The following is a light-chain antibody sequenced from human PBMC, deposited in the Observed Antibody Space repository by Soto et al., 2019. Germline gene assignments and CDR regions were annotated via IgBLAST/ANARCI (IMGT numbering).Light chain of an antibody. CDR1: QSVSSSY. CDR3: QQYGSLLWT. J-gene: IGKJ1*01. Sequence: EIVLTQSPGTLSLSPGERATLYCRASQSVSSSYLAWYQQKPGQAPRLLIYGASSRATGIPDRFSGSGSGTDFTLTISRLAPEYFAVYYCQQYGSLLWTFGQGTKVEIQ. CDR2: GAS. V-gene: IGKV3-20*01.